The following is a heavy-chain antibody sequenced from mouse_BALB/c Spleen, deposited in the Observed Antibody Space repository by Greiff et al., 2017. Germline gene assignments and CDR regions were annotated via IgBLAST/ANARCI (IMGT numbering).Heavy chain of an antibody. J-gene: IGHJ2*01. CDR1: GYTFTSYW. CDR3: ARFITTVDYYFDY. D-gene: IGHD1-1*01. Sequence: VQLQQPGAELVKPGASVKLSCKASGYTFTSYWMHWVKQRPGQGLEWIGEIDPSDSYTNYNQKFKGKATLTVDKSSSTAYMQLSSLTSEDSAVYYCARFITTVDYYFDYWGQGTTLTVSS. CDR2: IDPSDSYT. V-gene: IGHV1-69*02.